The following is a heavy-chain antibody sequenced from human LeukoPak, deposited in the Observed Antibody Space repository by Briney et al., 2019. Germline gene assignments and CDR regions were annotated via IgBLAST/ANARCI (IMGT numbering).Heavy chain of an antibody. Sequence: AASVKVSCKASGGTFSSYAISWVRQAPGQGLEWMGGIIPIFGTANYAQKFQGRVTITADESTSTAYMELSRLRSDDTAVYYCARDRGYSYGYGYFDYWGQGTLVTVSS. CDR3: ARDRGYSYGYGYFDY. D-gene: IGHD5-18*01. CDR2: IIPIFGTA. J-gene: IGHJ4*02. CDR1: GGTFSSYA. V-gene: IGHV1-69*13.